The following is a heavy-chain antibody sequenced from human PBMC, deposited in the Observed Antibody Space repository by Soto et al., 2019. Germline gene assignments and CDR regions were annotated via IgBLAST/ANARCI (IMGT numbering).Heavy chain of an antibody. CDR2: INPSGGST. CDR3: ARDNRIAAAGLYYYYYGMDV. Sequence: GASVKVSCKASGYTFTSYYMHWVRQAPGQGLEWLGIINPSGGSTSYAQNFQGRVTMTRDTSTSTVYMELSSLRSEDTAVYYCARDNRIAAAGLYYYYYGMDVWGQGTTVTVSS. CDR1: GYTFTSYY. V-gene: IGHV1-46*01. J-gene: IGHJ6*02. D-gene: IGHD6-13*01.